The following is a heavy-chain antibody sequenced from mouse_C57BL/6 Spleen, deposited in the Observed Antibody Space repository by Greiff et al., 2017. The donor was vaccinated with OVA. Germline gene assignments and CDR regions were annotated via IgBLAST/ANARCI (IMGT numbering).Heavy chain of an antibody. Sequence: QVQLKESGAELVRPGASVKLSCKASGYTFTDYYINWVKQRPGQGLEWIARIYPGSGNTYYNEKFKGKATLTAEKSSSTAYMQLSSLTSEDSAVYFCARGVAFDYWGQGTTLTVSS. V-gene: IGHV1-76*01. CDR2: IYPGSGNT. CDR3: ARGVAFDY. J-gene: IGHJ2*01. D-gene: IGHD1-1*02. CDR1: GYTFTDYY.